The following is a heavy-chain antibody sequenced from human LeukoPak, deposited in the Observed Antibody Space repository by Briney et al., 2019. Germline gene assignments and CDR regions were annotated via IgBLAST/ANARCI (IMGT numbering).Heavy chain of an antibody. V-gene: IGHV3-33*01. Sequence: PGRSLRLSCAASGFTFSTYGMHWVRQAPGKGLEWVAVIWFDESTKYYADSVKGRFTISRDNSKNTLYLQMNSLRAEDTAVYYCASNFMTTVTTKEYWGQGTLVTVSS. CDR3: ASNFMTTVTTKEY. CDR1: GFTFSTYG. J-gene: IGHJ4*02. D-gene: IGHD4-17*01. CDR2: IWFDESTK.